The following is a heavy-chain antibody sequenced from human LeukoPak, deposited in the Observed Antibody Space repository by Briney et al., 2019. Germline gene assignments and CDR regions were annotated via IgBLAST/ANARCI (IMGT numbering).Heavy chain of an antibody. CDR3: APYSSAVDY. J-gene: IGHJ4*02. Sequence: ASVKVSCKVSGYTLTELSMHWVRQAPGKGLEWRGGFDPEDGEIIYAQKFQGRVTMTEDTSTDTAYMKLSSLRSEDTAVYYCAPYSSAVDYWGQGTLVTVSS. CDR1: GYTLTELS. CDR2: FDPEDGEI. D-gene: IGHD5-18*01. V-gene: IGHV1-24*01.